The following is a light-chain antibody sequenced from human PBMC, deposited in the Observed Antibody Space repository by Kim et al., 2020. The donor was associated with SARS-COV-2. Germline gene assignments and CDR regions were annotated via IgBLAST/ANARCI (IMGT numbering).Light chain of an antibody. CDR1: QSVSSD. V-gene: IGKV3-15*01. CDR3: QKENEWNLKIT. J-gene: IGKJ4*01. Sequence: EIVMTQSPASLSVSPGEKATLSCRASQSVSSDLAWYQQKPGQAPRLLIHGASTRDTGIPARFSGSGYGTEFTLNISSLQSEDFAVYYWQKENEWNLKITFGGGKKVDIK. CDR2: GAS.